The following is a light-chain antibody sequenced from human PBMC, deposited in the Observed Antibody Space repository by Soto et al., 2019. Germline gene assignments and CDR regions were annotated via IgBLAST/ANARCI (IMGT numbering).Light chain of an antibody. J-gene: IGKJ1*01. CDR2: DAS. CDR3: QQYDHLPRT. V-gene: IGKV1-33*01. CDR1: QASSNY. Sequence: DIQMIQSPSSLSASVGDRVTITCQASQASSNYLNWYQQKPGKAPKLLIYDASNLERGVPSRFSGRGSGTDFTFTISSLQPEDFATYYCQQYDHLPRTFGRGTKVEIK.